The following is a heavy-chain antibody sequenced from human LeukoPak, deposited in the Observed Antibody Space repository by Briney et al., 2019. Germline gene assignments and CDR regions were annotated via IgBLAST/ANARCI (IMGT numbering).Heavy chain of an antibody. J-gene: IGHJ4*02. Sequence: SEILSLTCTVSGGSISSGGYYWSWIRQHPGKGLEWIGYIYYSGSTYYNPSLKSRVTISVDTSKNRFSLKLSSVTAADTAVYYCARAGVLTVTRYDYWGQGTLVTVSS. CDR2: IYYSGST. V-gene: IGHV4-31*03. CDR1: GGSISSGGYY. CDR3: ARAGVLTVTRYDY. D-gene: IGHD4-17*01.